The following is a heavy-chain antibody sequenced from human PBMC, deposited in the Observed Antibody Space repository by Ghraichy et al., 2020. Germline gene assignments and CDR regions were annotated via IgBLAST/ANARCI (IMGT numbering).Heavy chain of an antibody. CDR1: GYIFTGFH. V-gene: IGHV1-2*06. D-gene: IGHD3-16*01. J-gene: IGHJ3*02. CDR2: IDPNRGGT. CDR3: ARDLSSLGKVSPEDDTFDI. Sequence: ASVKVSCKASGYIFTGFHIHWVRQAPGQGLEWMGRIDPNRGGTNYAQNFQGRVTMTRDTSISTVSMELNRLTSDDTAMYYCARDLSSLGKVSPEDDTFDIWGQGTMVTVSS.